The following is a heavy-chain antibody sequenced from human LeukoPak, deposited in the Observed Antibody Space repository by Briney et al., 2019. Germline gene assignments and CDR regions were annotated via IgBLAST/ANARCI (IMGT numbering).Heavy chain of an antibody. J-gene: IGHJ5*02. D-gene: IGHD2-2*01. CDR1: GYTFTGYY. CDR2: INPNSGGT. CDR3: ARDPTRRLGIVVVPAAINNWFDP. V-gene: IGHV1-2*02. Sequence: HGASVKVSCKASGYTFTGYYMHWVRQAPGQGLEWMGWINPNSGGTNYAQKFQGRVTMTRDTSISTAYMELSSLRSEDTAVYYCARDPTRRLGIVVVPAAINNWFDPWGQGTLVTVSS.